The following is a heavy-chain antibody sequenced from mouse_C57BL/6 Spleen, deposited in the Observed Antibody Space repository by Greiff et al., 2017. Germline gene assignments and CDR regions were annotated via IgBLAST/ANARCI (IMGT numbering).Heavy chain of an antibody. Sequence: QVQLQQPGAELVKPGASVKLSCKASGYTFTSYWMQWVKQRPGQGLEWIGEIDPSDSYTNYNQKFKGKATLTVDTSSSTAYMQLSSLTSEDSAAYYCAYYGSSYGYWGQGTTLTVSS. V-gene: IGHV1-50*01. D-gene: IGHD1-1*01. CDR1: GYTFTSYW. J-gene: IGHJ2*01. CDR2: IDPSDSYT. CDR3: AYYGSSYGY.